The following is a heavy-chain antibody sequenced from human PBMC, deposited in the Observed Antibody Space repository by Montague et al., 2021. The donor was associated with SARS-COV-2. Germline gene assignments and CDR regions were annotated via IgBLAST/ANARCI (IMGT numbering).Heavy chain of an antibody. CDR2: IYYNTGNT. D-gene: IGHD5-12*01. J-gene: IGHJ4*02. Sequence: SETLSLTCSVSGGSISDYYWNWIRQLPGKGLEWIGYIYYNTGNTNYNPSLQSLVTTSLDTSKNQFSLNLRAVTAAETALYFCARGTGYDYYFDFWGLGTLVTGSS. V-gene: IGHV4-59*01. CDR3: ARGTGYDYYFDF. CDR1: GGSISDYY.